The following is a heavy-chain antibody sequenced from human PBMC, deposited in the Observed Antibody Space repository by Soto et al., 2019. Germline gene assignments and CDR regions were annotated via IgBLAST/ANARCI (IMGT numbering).Heavy chain of an antibody. CDR3: ARLVYDSRLNYLYFDH. CDR2: VYNDGSA. CDR1: GVSISSGNW. D-gene: IGHD3-22*01. V-gene: IGHV4-4*02. J-gene: IGHJ4*02. Sequence: LSLTCDVSGVSISSGNWWSWVRQPPGKGLEWIAEVYNDGSANYHPSLESRATISVDRSKNQFSLRLSSVTAADTGKYYCARLVYDSRLNYLYFDHWGQGTLVTVS.